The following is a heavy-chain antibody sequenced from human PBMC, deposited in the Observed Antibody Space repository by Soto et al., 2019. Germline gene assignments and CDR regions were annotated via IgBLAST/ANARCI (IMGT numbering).Heavy chain of an antibody. CDR1: GGSISSYY. CDR2: IYTSGST. D-gene: IGHD3-3*01. J-gene: IGHJ5*02. Sequence: QVQLQESGPGLVKPSETLSLTCTVSGGSISSYYWSWIRQPAGKGLEWIGRIYTSGSTNYNPSLKRRVTMSVDTSNNQFSLKVSSVTAADTADYYCAREKDDFWSGYSANWFDPWGQGTLVTVSS. CDR3: AREKDDFWSGYSANWFDP. V-gene: IGHV4-4*07.